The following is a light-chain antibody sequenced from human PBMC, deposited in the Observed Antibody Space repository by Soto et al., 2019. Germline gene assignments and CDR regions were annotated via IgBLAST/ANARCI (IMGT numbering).Light chain of an antibody. CDR2: VPF. CDR3: QQYNRWPRT. CDR1: QSVSNN. J-gene: IGKJ1*01. Sequence: EIVMTKSPATLSVSQGERATLSCRARQSVSNNLAWYRHKPGQAPRLLIYVPFTRATGITARFIGSGSGTEFTLTISILQAEDFAVYYCQQYNRWPRTFGQGTKVAI. V-gene: IGKV3-15*01.